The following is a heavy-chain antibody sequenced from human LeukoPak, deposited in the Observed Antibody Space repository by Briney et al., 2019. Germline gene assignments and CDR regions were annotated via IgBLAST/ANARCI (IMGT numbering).Heavy chain of an antibody. D-gene: IGHD1-26*01. V-gene: IGHV3-23*01. CDR3: AKGDRPNSGIYYLLFDY. CDR2: ISGSGGST. J-gene: IGHJ4*02. CDR1: GFTFSSYA. Sequence: PGGSLRLSCAASGFTFSSYAMSWVRQAPGEGLEWVSAISGSGGSTYYADSVKGRFTISRDNSKNTLYLQMNSLRAEDTAVSYSAKGDRPNSGIYYLLFDYWGQGTLVTVSS.